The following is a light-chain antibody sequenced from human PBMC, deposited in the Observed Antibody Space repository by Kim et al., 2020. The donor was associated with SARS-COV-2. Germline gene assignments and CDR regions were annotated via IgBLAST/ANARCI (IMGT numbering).Light chain of an antibody. CDR1: QSVSSN. CDR3: QQYKNWPLT. J-gene: IGKJ4*01. V-gene: IGKV3-15*01. Sequence: EIVMTQTPATLSVSPGERATLSCRASQSVSSNLAWFQQKPGQAPRLLIYGASTRATGIPARFSGSGSGTEFTLTISSLQSEDFGVYYCQQYKNWPLTFGGGTKLEI. CDR2: GAS.